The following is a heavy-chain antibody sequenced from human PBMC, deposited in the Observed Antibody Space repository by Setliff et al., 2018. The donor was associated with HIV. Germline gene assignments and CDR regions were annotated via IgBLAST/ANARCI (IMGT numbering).Heavy chain of an antibody. CDR1: GGTFSDYA. Sequence: RASVKVSCKVSGGTFSDYAVTWVRQAPGQGLEWMGGVIPVFGTGNYAQKFQGRVTITTDESTNTGYMELSSLRSEDTAVYYCARESACSSTSCPKVLDYWGQGTLVTVSS. V-gene: IGHV1-69*05. CDR3: ARESACSSTSCPKVLDY. CDR2: VIPVFGTG. D-gene: IGHD2-2*01. J-gene: IGHJ4*02.